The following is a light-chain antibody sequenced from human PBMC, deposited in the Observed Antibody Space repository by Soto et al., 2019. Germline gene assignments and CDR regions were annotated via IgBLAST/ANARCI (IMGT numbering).Light chain of an antibody. V-gene: IGLV1-44*01. CDR3: AAWDDSLNGYV. J-gene: IGLJ1*01. CDR2: FNI. Sequence: QSVLSQPPSASGTPGQRVTISCSGSSSNIGSNTVNWYHQFPGTAPKLLIYFNIQRPSGVPDRFSGSKSGTSASLAISGLQSEDEADYYCAAWDDSLNGYVFGTGTKVTVL. CDR1: SSNIGSNT.